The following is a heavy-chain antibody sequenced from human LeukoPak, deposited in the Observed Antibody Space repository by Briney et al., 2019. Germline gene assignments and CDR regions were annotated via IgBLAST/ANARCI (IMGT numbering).Heavy chain of an antibody. V-gene: IGHV4-39*07. D-gene: IGHD3-3*01. CDR2: IYYSGST. J-gene: IGHJ4*02. CDR1: GGSISSSSYY. CDR3: ARGGPGYDFWSGSARFDY. Sequence: SETLSLTCTVSGGSISSSSYYWGWIRQPPGKGLEWIGSIYYSGSTYYNPSLKSRVTISVDTSKNQFSLKLSSVTAADTAVYYCARGGPGYDFWSGSARFDYWGQGTLVTVSS.